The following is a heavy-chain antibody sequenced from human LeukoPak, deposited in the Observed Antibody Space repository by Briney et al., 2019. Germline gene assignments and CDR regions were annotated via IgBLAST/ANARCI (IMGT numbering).Heavy chain of an antibody. CDR1: GYTFTSYD. CDR3: ARRDRFDP. CDR2: MNPNSGST. Sequence: ASVKVSCKASGYTFTSYDINWVRQATGQGLEWMGWMNPNSGSTSYAQKFQGRVTMTRDTSTSTVYMELSSLRSEDTAVYYCARRDRFDPWGQGTLVTVSS. V-gene: IGHV1-8*01. J-gene: IGHJ5*02.